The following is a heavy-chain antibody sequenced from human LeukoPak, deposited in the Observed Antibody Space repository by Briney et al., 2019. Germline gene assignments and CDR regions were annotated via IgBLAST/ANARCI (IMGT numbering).Heavy chain of an antibody. CDR2: ITGYNDNT. CDR3: ARGGVTSAFMDV. V-gene: IGHV1-18*01. J-gene: IGHJ6*03. Sequence: ASVKVSCKASGYTFTDYGVTWVRQAPGQGLEWMGWITGYNDNTNYAQNFQGRLTMTADTSTITSYMELRSLTSDDTAVYYCARGGVTSAFMDVWGKGTTVTVS. CDR1: GYTFTDYG. D-gene: IGHD4-11*01.